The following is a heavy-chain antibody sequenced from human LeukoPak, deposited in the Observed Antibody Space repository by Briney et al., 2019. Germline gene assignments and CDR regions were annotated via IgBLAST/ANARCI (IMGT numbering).Heavy chain of an antibody. V-gene: IGHV1-69*13. D-gene: IGHD3-22*01. CDR1: GGTFSSYA. J-gene: IGHJ4*02. CDR3: ARDYYDSSGYTGFDY. Sequence: SVKVSCKASGGTFSSYAISWVRQAPGQGLEWMGGIIPIFGTANYAQKFQGRVTITADESTSTAYMELSSLRSEDTAVYYCARDYYDSSGYTGFDYWGQETLVTVSS. CDR2: IIPIFGTA.